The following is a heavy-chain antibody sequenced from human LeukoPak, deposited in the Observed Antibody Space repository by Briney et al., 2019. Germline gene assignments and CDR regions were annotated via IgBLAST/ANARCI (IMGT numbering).Heavy chain of an antibody. J-gene: IGHJ6*02. V-gene: IGHV1-18*01. CDR3: ARVYYYDSSGYKSPGYYYYYGKDV. CDR2: ISAYNGNT. D-gene: IGHD3-22*01. CDR1: GYTFTSYG. Sequence: GASVKVSCKASGYTFTSYGISWVRQAPGQGLEWMGWISAYNGNTNYAQKLQGRVTMTTDTSTSTAYMELRSLRSDDTAVYYCARVYYYDSSGYKSPGYYYYYGKDVWGQGTTVTVSS.